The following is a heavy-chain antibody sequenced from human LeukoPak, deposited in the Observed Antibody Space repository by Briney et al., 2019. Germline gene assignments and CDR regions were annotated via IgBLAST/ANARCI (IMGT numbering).Heavy chain of an antibody. V-gene: IGHV4-4*02. J-gene: IGHJ4*02. CDR2: IYHSGST. CDR1: GGSISSSNW. Sequence: PSGTLSLTCAVSGGSISSSNWWSWVRQPPGKGLEWIGQIYHSGSTDYNPSLKSRVTISVDTSKNQFSLKLTSVTAADTAVYYCARDPTEGRYLDYWGQGALVTVSS. D-gene: IGHD4-17*01. CDR3: ARDPTEGRYLDY.